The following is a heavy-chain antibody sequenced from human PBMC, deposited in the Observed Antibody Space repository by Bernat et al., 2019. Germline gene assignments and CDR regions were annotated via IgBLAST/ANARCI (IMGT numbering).Heavy chain of an antibody. CDR3: ARHYGDYSIDY. Sequence: QVTLRESGPALVKPTQTLTLTCTFSGFSLTTGGMSVSWIRQPPGKALEWLTRIDWDDDKYYSTSLKPRLTISKDTSKNQVVLTMTNMDPVDTVTYYCARHYGDYSIDYWGQGTLVTVSS. CDR2: IDWDDDK. V-gene: IGHV2-70*15. J-gene: IGHJ4*02. D-gene: IGHD4-17*01. CDR1: GFSLTTGGMS.